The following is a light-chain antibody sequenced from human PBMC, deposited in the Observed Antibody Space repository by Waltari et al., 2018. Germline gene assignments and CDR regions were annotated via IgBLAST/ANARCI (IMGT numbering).Light chain of an antibody. V-gene: IGKV4-1*01. CDR3: QQYYSMPVT. CDR2: WAS. Sequence: DIVMTQSPDSLTVSLGERATINCKSSQSVLYDSNNKNYLAWYQQRPGQPPKLLIYWASTRESVVPDRFSGSGAGAAFTLTISRLQAEDVAVYYCQQYYSMPVTFGGGTKVEIK. J-gene: IGKJ4*01. CDR1: QSVLYDSNNKNY.